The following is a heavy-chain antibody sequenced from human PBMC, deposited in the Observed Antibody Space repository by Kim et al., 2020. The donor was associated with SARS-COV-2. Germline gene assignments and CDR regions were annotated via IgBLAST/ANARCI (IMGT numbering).Heavy chain of an antibody. CDR2: IVVGSGNT. J-gene: IGHJ6*02. CDR1: GFTFTSSA. Sequence: SVKVSCKASGFTFTSSAMQWVRQARGQRLEWIGWIVVGSGNTNYAQKFQERVTITRDMSTSTAYMELSSLRSEDTAVYYCAAGDSSSSSHYYYYGMDVWGQGTTVTVSS. V-gene: IGHV1-58*02. CDR3: AAGDSSSSSHYYYYGMDV. D-gene: IGHD6-6*01.